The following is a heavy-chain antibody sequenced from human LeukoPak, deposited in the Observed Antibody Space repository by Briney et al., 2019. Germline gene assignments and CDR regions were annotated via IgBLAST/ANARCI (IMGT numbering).Heavy chain of an antibody. CDR2: IYYSGST. D-gene: IGHD4-17*01. J-gene: IGHJ4*02. CDR3: ASTELFYGEYGSYYFDY. CDR1: GGSISSYY. V-gene: IGHV4-59*08. Sequence: PSETLSLTCTVSGGSISSYYWSWIRQPPGKGLEWIGYIYYSGSTNYNPSLKSRVTISVDTSKNQFSLKLSSVTAADTAVYYCASTELFYGEYGSYYFDYWGQGTLVTVSS.